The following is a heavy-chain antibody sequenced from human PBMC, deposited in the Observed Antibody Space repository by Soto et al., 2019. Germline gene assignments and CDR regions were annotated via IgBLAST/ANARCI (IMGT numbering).Heavy chain of an antibody. CDR2: IYYSGST. V-gene: IGHV4-39*01. Sequence: QLQLQESGPGLVKPSETLSLTCTVSGGSISSSSYYWGWIRQPPGKGLEWIGRIYYSGSTNYNPTLKGRGTLSLDTSKNQFSLKLSSVTAADTAGHDCARQDGVAHLGYFDYWGQGTLVTVSS. J-gene: IGHJ4*02. CDR1: GGSISSSSYY. CDR3: ARQDGVAHLGYFDY. D-gene: IGHD3-3*01.